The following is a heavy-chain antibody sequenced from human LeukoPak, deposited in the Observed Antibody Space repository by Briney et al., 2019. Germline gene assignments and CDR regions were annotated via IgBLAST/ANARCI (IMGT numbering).Heavy chain of an antibody. V-gene: IGHV3-30*03. CDR2: ISYDGSNK. CDR3: ARGPVVTAYDY. CDR1: GFTFSSYW. Sequence: GGSLRLSCAASGFTFSSYWMSWVRQAPGKGLEWVAVISYDGSNKYYADSVKGRFTISRDNSKNTLYLQMNGLRAEDTAVYYCARGPVVTAYDYWGQGTLVTVSS. J-gene: IGHJ4*02. D-gene: IGHD2-21*02.